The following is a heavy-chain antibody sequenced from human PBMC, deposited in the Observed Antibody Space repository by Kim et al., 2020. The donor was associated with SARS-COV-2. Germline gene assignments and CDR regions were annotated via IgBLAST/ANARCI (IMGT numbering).Heavy chain of an antibody. D-gene: IGHD3-10*01. J-gene: IGHJ4*01. CDR3: AREIRFGEDF. CDR1: GFTFRTYV. Sequence: GGSLRLSCAASGFTFRTYVMFWVRQAPGKGLEWVADISHDGSNKYYGDSVKGRFTISRDNSKNTLYLQMNTLRADDTAIYYCAREIRFGEDFWGHGTLVTVSS. CDR2: ISHDGSNK. V-gene: IGHV3-33*05.